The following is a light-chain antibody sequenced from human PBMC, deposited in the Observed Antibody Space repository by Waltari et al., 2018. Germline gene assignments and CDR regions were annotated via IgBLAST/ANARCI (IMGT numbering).Light chain of an antibody. CDR1: RGVSSSY. CDR3: QQYGTSRT. Sequence: EILLTQSPGTLSLSPGERATLSCRASRGVSSSYLAWYQQRPGQAPRLLIYGTSTRATCIADRLRGRGSGTDFTLTITRLEPEDSAVYYCQQYGTSRTFGQGTKVEIK. V-gene: IGKV3-20*01. CDR2: GTS. J-gene: IGKJ1*01.